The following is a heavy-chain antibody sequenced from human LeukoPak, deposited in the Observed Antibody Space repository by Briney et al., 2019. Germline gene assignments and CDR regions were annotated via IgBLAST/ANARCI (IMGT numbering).Heavy chain of an antibody. D-gene: IGHD3-22*01. CDR1: GGSISSGGYY. V-gene: IGHV4-30-2*01. Sequence: PSETLSLTCTVSGGSISSGGYYWSWIRQPPGKGLEWIGYIYHSGSTYYNPSLKSRVTISVDRSKNQFSLKLSSVTAADTAVYYCARAAGDYDSSGPFDYWGQGTLVTVSS. CDR2: IYHSGST. J-gene: IGHJ4*02. CDR3: ARAAGDYDSSGPFDY.